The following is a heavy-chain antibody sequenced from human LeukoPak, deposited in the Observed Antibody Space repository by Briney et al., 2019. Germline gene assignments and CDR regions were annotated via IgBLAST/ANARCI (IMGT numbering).Heavy chain of an antibody. CDR1: GFTFSSYA. CDR3: AKGAYSNYGGWFDP. CDR2: VSGSVGIT. J-gene: IGHJ5*02. D-gene: IGHD4-11*01. Sequence: GGSLRLSCAASGFTFSSYAMSWVRQTPGKGLEWVSVVSGSVGITHYADYVQGRFTISRVNSKNTLYLQMNSLRAEDTAVYYCAKGAYSNYGGWFDPWGQGTLVTVSS. V-gene: IGHV3-23*01.